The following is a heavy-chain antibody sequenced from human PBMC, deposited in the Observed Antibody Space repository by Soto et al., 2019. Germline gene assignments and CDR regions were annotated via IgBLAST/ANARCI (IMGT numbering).Heavy chain of an antibody. J-gene: IGHJ4*02. CDR3: ASDYYYDRGYFDY. V-gene: IGHV3-30*03. CDR2: ISYDGNNT. Sequence: PGGSLRLSXAASGFTFSTYGIHWVRQAPGKGLEWVAVISYDGNNTYYADSVKGRFTISRDNSKNTLYLQMNSLRAEDTAVYYCASDYYYDRGYFDYWGQGTLVTVSS. CDR1: GFTFSTYG. D-gene: IGHD3-22*01.